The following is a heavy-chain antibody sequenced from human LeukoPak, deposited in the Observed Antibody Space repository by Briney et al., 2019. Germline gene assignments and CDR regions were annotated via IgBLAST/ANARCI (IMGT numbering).Heavy chain of an antibody. CDR2: IVVGSGNT. D-gene: IGHD2-2*02. CDR1: GFTFTSSA. J-gene: IGHJ6*03. V-gene: IGHV1-58*01. CDR3: AADGGYCSSTSCYKGPYYYYYYMDV. Sequence: SVKVSCKASGFTFTSSAVQWVRQARGQRLEWIGWIVVGSGNTNYAQKFQERVTITRDMSTSTAYMELSSLRSEDTAVYYCAADGGYCSSTSCYKGPYYYYYYMDVWGKGTTVTVSS.